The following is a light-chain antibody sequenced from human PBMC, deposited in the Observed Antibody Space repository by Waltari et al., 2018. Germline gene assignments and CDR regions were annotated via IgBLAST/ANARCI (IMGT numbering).Light chain of an antibody. V-gene: IGKV3-11*01. Sequence: EIVLTQAPATLSFSPGDRATLSCRASQSIQTFLAWYHQKPGQAPRLLIYNSSRRASGVPVRFSGSGSGTDFTLTISHLEPEDFAFYFCQHRDNWLFTFGPGTKVEIK. J-gene: IGKJ3*01. CDR3: QHRDNWLFT. CDR1: QSIQTF. CDR2: NSS.